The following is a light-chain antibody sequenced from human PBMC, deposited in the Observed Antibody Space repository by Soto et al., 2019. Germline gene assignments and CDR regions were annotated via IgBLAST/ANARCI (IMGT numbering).Light chain of an antibody. CDR1: QSVSTS. Sequence: IVLTQSPVTLALSPGESAVLSCRASQSVSTSLAWYQHKPGQAPRLFIFVASKRAPVFPARFTGSGPGTDFTFTFSSLEPEDIAVYYCQVRDVWPSFGQGTKV. CDR2: VAS. V-gene: IGKV3D-11*02. CDR3: QVRDVWPS. J-gene: IGKJ1*01.